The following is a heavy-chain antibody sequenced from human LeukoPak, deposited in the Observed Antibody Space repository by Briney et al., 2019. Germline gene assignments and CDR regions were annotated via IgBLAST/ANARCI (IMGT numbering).Heavy chain of an antibody. CDR2: IYYSGST. D-gene: IGHD1-26*01. Sequence: SETLSLTCTVSGGSISSSSYYWGWIRQPPGKGLEWIGSIYYSGSTYYNPSLKSRVTISVDTSKNQFPLKLSSVTAADTAVYYCARAYRYYYYMDVWGKGTTVTVSS. J-gene: IGHJ6*03. CDR1: GGSISSSSYY. V-gene: IGHV4-39*06. CDR3: ARAYRYYYYMDV.